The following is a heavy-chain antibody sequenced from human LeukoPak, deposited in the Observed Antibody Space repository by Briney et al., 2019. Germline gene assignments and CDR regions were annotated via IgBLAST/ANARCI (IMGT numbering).Heavy chain of an antibody. CDR2: IYYSGST. J-gene: IGHJ1*01. V-gene: IGHV4-59*01. D-gene: IGHD2-15*01. CDR3: ARVLGYCSGGGCSEYFQH. Sequence: SETLSLTCTVSGGSTSSYYWSWIRLPPGKGLEWIGYIYYSGSTNYNPSLRSRVTISVDTSKNQFSLRLSSVTAADTAVYYCARVLGYCSGGGCSEYFQHWGQGTLVTVSS. CDR1: GGSTSSYY.